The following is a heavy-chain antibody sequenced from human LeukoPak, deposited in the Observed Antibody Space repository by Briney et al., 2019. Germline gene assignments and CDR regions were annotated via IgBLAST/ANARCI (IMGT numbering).Heavy chain of an antibody. J-gene: IGHJ4*02. CDR1: GFTFSSYA. Sequence: GGSLRLSCAASGFTFSSYAMGWVRQAPGKGLEWVSAISGSGGSTYYADSVKGRFTISRDNSKNTLYLQMNSLRAEDTAVYYCAKDRRYSSSSPYFDYWGQGTLVTVSS. V-gene: IGHV3-23*01. D-gene: IGHD6-6*01. CDR3: AKDRRYSSSSPYFDY. CDR2: ISGSGGST.